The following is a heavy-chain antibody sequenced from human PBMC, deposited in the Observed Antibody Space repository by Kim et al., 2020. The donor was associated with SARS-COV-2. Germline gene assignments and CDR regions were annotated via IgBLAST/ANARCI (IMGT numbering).Heavy chain of an antibody. J-gene: IGHJ4*02. Sequence: YYNPSLKGRVTLSVETSKNQFSLKLSSVTAADTAVFYCTRHLSGSSWFDYWGQGTLVTVSS. D-gene: IGHD6-13*01. CDR3: TRHLSGSSWFDY. V-gene: IGHV4-39*01.